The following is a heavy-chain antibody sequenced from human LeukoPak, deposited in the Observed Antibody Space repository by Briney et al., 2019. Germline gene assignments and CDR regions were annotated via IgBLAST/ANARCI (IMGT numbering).Heavy chain of an antibody. CDR1: GFTFNTYN. Sequence: SGGSLRLSCAGSGFTFNTYNMNWVRRAPGKGLEWVSSISSSSSYIYYADSVKGRFTISRDNAKNSLYLQMNSLRAEDTAVYYCARLYDGSAYHADHFDYWGQGTLVTVSS. CDR3: ARLYDGSAYHADHFDY. V-gene: IGHV3-21*01. J-gene: IGHJ4*02. CDR2: ISSSSSYI. D-gene: IGHD3-22*01.